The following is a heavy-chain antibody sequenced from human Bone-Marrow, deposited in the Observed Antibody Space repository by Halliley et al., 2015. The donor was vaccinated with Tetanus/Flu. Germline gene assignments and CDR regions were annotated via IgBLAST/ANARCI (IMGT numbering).Heavy chain of an antibody. V-gene: IGHV4-30-2*01. CDR3: ARAGRYYDRGGFAS. D-gene: IGHD3-22*01. Sequence: LEWIGYIYHSGGTHPNPPPKSRVTMSVDRSKNQFPLKLTSVTAADTAVYFCARAGRYYDRGGFASWGQGTLVTVSS. CDR2: IYHSGGT. J-gene: IGHJ5*02.